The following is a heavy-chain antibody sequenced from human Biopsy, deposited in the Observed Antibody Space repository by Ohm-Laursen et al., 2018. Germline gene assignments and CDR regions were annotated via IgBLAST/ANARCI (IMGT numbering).Heavy chain of an antibody. D-gene: IGHD2/OR15-2a*01. J-gene: IGHJ6*02. CDR3: ARATNSTGWPYYYFYGMDV. CDR1: GGSISSYY. Sequence: SETLSLTCTVSGGSISSYYWNWIRQPPGKGLEWIGYIYYSGTTDYSPSLKSRVTISIDKSKNQFFLKLSSVTAEDTAVYYCARATNSTGWPYYYFYGMDVWGQGTTVTVSS. CDR2: IYYSGTT. V-gene: IGHV4-59*01.